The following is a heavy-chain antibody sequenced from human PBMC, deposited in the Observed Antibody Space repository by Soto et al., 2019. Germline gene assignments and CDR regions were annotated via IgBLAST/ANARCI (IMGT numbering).Heavy chain of an antibody. V-gene: IGHV3-33*01. J-gene: IGHJ6*02. CDR2: IWYDGSNK. CDR3: ARVERFVEWLQSPQPSPYYYYGMDV. Sequence: QVQLVESGGGVVQPGRSLRLSCAASGFTFSSYGMHWVRQAPGKGLEWVAVIWYDGSNKYYADSVKGRFTISRDNSKNTLYLQMNSLRAEDTAVYYCARVERFVEWLQSPQPSPYYYYGMDVWGQGTTVTVSS. D-gene: IGHD3-3*01. CDR1: GFTFSSYG.